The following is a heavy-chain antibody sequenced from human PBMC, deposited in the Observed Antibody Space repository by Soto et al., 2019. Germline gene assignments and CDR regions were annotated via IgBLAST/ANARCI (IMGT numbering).Heavy chain of an antibody. J-gene: IGHJ4*02. CDR2: ILFDGNNK. D-gene: IGHD6-19*01. CDR3: ARDPDGRRQSRPFADMPGAGVFDY. CDR1: GFSFGTFG. V-gene: IGHV3-30-3*01. Sequence: QVQLVESGGGVVQPGTSLRLSCAASGFSFGTFGLHWVRQAPGKGLEWLAVILFDGNNKYYADSVKGRFTISRDNSKSTLYMPMTSLTPEVTAVYSCARDPDGRRQSRPFADMPGAGVFDYWGQGALVTVSS.